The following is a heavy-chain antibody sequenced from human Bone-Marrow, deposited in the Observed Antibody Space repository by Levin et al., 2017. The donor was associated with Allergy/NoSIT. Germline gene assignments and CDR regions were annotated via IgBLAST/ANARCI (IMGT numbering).Heavy chain of an antibody. Sequence: SCAASEFIVSSNYMSWVRQVPGKGLDWVSVILSRGSAYYADSVKGRFTISRDNSKNTLYLRMNSLRVEDTAVYYCVARSNGMDVWGQGTTVTVSS. CDR3: VARSNGMDV. J-gene: IGHJ6*02. CDR2: ILSRGSA. V-gene: IGHV3-66*01. D-gene: IGHD5-12*01. CDR1: EFIVSSNY.